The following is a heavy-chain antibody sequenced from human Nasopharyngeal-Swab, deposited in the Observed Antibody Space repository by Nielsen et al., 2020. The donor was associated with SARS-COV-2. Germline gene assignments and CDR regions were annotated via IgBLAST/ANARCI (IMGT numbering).Heavy chain of an antibody. J-gene: IGHJ6*02. CDR2: IYYTGST. CDR3: ARDRPNYGMDV. Sequence: GSLRLSCTVSGGSISSGSYYWSWIRQPPGKGLEWFGNIYYTGSTKYNPSLKSRVTISIDTSKNQFSLKLSSVTAADTAVYYCARDRPNYGMDVWGRGTTVTVSS. V-gene: IGHV4-61*01. CDR1: GGSISSGSYY.